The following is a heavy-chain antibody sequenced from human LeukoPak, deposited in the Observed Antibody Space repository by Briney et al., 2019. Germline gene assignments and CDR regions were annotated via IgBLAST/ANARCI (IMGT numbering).Heavy chain of an antibody. Sequence: PSETLSLTCTVSGGSISSHYWSWIRQPPGKGLEWIGYIYYSGSTNYNPSLKSRVTISVDTSKNQFSLKLSSVTAADTAVYYCARAYYDFWSGSDHYYYMDVWGKGTTVTVSS. D-gene: IGHD3-3*01. CDR2: IYYSGST. CDR3: ARAYYDFWSGSDHYYYMDV. V-gene: IGHV4-59*11. CDR1: GGSISSHY. J-gene: IGHJ6*03.